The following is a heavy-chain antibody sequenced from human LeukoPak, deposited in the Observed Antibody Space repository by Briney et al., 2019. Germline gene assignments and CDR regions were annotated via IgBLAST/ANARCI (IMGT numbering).Heavy chain of an antibody. CDR3: ARRSQVVPAAARRDYYYYMDV. J-gene: IGHJ6*03. D-gene: IGHD2-2*01. V-gene: IGHV1-8*01. CDR2: MNPNSGNT. CDR1: GYTFTSYD. Sequence: ASVKVSCKASGYTFTSYDINWVRQATGQGLEWMGWMNPNSGNTGYAQKFQGRVTMTRNTSISTAYMELSSLRSEDTAVYYCARRSQVVPAAARRDYYYYMDVWGQGTMVTVSS.